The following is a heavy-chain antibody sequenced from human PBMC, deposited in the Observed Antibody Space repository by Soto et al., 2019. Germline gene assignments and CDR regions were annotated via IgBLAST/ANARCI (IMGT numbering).Heavy chain of an antibody. Sequence: GGSLRISCAASGFTFDNYAMHWVRQAPGKGLEWVSGISWNSGSIGYADSVKGRFTISRDNAKNSLYLQMNSLRAEDTDLYYCTKDCAGYLQDAYDISRRGTMDT. J-gene: IGHJ3*02. CDR2: ISWNSGSI. V-gene: IGHV3-9*01. CDR3: TKDCAGYLQDAYDI. CDR1: GFTFDNYA. D-gene: IGHD6-25*01.